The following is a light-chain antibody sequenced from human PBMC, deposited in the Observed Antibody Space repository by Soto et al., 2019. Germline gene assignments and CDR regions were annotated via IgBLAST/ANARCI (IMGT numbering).Light chain of an antibody. CDR2: TNN. V-gene: IGLV1-44*01. Sequence: QSVLTQPPSVSGTPGHKVSISCSGSTSNLGGNTVNWYQQLPGTAPKLLIYTNNQRPSGVPDRFSGSKSGTSASLAISDLRSEDEADFYCVAWDDSLNAVVFGGGTKLTVL. CDR1: TSNLGGNT. CDR3: VAWDDSLNAVV. J-gene: IGLJ2*01.